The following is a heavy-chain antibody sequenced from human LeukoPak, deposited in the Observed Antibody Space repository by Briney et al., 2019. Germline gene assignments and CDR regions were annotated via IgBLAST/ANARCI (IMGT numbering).Heavy chain of an antibody. V-gene: IGHV1-69*05. CDR3: AKVDRNYNGHAFDI. CDR2: IIPIFGTA. D-gene: IGHD1-14*01. J-gene: IGHJ3*02. CDR1: GGTFSSYA. Sequence: SVKVSCKASGGTFSSYAISWVRQAPGQGLEWMGRIIPIFGTANYAQKFQGRVTITTDESTSTAYMELSSLRSEDTAVYYCAKVDRNYNGHAFDIWGQGTMVTVSP.